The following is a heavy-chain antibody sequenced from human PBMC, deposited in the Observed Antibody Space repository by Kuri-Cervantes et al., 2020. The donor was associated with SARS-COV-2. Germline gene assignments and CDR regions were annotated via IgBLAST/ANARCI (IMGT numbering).Heavy chain of an antibody. CDR1: GFTFSSYA. V-gene: IGHV3-30-3*02. Sequence: GESLKISCAASGFTFSSYAMHWVRQAPGKGLEWVAVVSYDGSNKYYADSVKGRFTISRDNSKNTLYLQMNSLRAEDTAVYYCAKLGIVRIVVVISEYYFDYWGQGTLVTVSS. CDR3: AKLGIVRIVVVISEYYFDY. J-gene: IGHJ4*02. CDR2: VSYDGSNK. D-gene: IGHD3-22*01.